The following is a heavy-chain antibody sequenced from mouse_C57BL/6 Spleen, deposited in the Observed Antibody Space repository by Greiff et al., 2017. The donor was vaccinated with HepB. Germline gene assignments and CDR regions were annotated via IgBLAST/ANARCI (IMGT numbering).Heavy chain of an antibody. CDR3: AREGDVWYFDV. Sequence: QVHVKQSGPELVKPGASVKISCKASGYSFTSYYIHWVKQRPGQGLEWIGWIYPGSGNTKYNEKFKGKATLTADTSSSTAYMQLSSLTSEDSAVYYCAREGDVWYFDVWGTGTTVTVSS. V-gene: IGHV1-66*01. D-gene: IGHD3-3*01. J-gene: IGHJ1*03. CDR1: GYSFTSYY. CDR2: IYPGSGNT.